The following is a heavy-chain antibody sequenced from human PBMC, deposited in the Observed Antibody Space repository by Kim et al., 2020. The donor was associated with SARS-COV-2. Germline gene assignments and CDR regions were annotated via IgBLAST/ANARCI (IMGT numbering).Heavy chain of an antibody. CDR1: GGTFSSYA. Sequence: SVKLSCKASGGTFSSYAISWVRQAPGQGLEWMGRIIPILGIANYAQKFQGRVTITADKSTSTAYMELSSLRSEDTAVYYCASVSIVGARAFDIWGQGTMVTVSS. V-gene: IGHV1-69*04. CDR3: ASVSIVGARAFDI. CDR2: IIPILGIA. J-gene: IGHJ3*02. D-gene: IGHD1-26*01.